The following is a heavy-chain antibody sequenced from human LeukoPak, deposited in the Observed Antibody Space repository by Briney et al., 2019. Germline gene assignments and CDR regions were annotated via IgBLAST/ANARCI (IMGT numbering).Heavy chain of an antibody. J-gene: IGHJ4*02. V-gene: IGHV3-13*01. Sequence: PGGSLRLSCAASGFTFSSYDMHWVRQATGKGLEWVSAIGTAGDTYYPGSVKGRFTISRENAKNSLYLQMNSLRAGDTAVYYCATAYYYDSSGLYYFDYWGQGTLVTVSS. CDR2: IGTAGDT. D-gene: IGHD3-22*01. CDR1: GFTFSSYD. CDR3: ATAYYYDSSGLYYFDY.